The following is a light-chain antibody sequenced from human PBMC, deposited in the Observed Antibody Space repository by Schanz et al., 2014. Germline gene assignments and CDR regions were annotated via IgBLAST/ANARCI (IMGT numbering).Light chain of an antibody. Sequence: QAVVTQEPSLTVSPGGTVTLTCASSTGTVTSDFHANWFQQKPGQVPRALIYNTDNKHSWTPARFSGSLLGGKPALTLSGVQPEDEADYYCLLHYGGAQPWVFGGGTKVTVL. J-gene: IGLJ3*02. CDR1: TGTVTSDFH. CDR3: LLHYGGAQPWV. V-gene: IGLV7-43*01. CDR2: NTD.